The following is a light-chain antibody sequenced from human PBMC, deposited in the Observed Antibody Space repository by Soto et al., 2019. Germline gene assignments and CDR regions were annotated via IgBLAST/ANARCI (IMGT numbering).Light chain of an antibody. CDR3: QEYNNYSGT. CDR2: KAS. J-gene: IGKJ1*01. Sequence: DIKMTQSPSTLVGFVRDRVTITCRASQGISNWLAWYQQKPGKAPKLLIYKASTLASGVPSRFRGSGPGTDFSLATNSLQPKDSATYNCQEYNNYSGTFGQGTKVEI. V-gene: IGKV1-5*03. CDR1: QGISNW.